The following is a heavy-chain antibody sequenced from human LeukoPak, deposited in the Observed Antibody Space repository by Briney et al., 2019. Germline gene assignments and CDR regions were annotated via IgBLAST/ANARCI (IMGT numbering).Heavy chain of an antibody. J-gene: IGHJ4*02. D-gene: IGHD7-27*01. CDR1: GFTFAAYS. CDR2: VIVPTGSM. Sequence: GGSLRLSCAASGFTFAAYSMNWVRQAPGKGLEWVSSVIVPTGSMYYGDLVKGRFTISRDNAMNSLYLQMSSLRAEDTAVYYCARDFARTGDYHHFDYWGQGTLVIVSS. V-gene: IGHV3-21*01. CDR3: ARDFARTGDYHHFDY.